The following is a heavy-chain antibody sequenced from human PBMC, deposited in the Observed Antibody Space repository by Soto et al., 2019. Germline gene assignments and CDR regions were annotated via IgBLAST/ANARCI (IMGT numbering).Heavy chain of an antibody. Sequence: SETLSLTCAVYGGSFSGYYWSWIRQPPGKGLEWIGEINHSGSTNYNPSLKSRVTISVDTSKNQFSLKLSSVTAADTAVYYCARDHTIPTTPREMDVWGKGTTVTVSS. V-gene: IGHV4-34*01. J-gene: IGHJ6*04. CDR3: ARDHTIPTTPREMDV. D-gene: IGHD3-3*01. CDR2: INHSGST. CDR1: GGSFSGYY.